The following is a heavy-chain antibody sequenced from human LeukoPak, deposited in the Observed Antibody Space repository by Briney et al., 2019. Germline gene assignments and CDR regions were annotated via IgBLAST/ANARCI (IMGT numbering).Heavy chain of an antibody. CDR2: IYSSGST. D-gene: IGHD3-10*01. CDR1: GFTVSSNY. Sequence: GGSLRLSCAASGFTVSSNYMSWVRQAPGKGLEWVSIIYSSGSTYYADSVKGRFTISRDSSKNTLYLQMNSLRAEDTAVYHCAREALGGGGYWGQGTLVTVSS. CDR3: AREALGGGGY. J-gene: IGHJ4*02. V-gene: IGHV3-66*01.